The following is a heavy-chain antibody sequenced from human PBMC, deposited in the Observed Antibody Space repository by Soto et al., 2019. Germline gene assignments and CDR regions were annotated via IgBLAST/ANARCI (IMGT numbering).Heavy chain of an antibody. V-gene: IGHV3-21*01. J-gene: IGHJ3*02. CDR1: GFTFSKYN. CDR3: AREQSAPESFDI. CDR2: ISSSSTYI. Sequence: PGGSLRLSCAASGFTFSKYNMNWVRQAPGKGLEWVSSISSSSTYIYYADSVMGRFTISRDNAKKSLYLQMNSLRAEDTAVYCCAREQSAPESFDIWGQGTMVTVSS.